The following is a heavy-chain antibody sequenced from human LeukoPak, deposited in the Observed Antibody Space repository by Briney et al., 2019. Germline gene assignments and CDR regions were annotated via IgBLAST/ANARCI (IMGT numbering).Heavy chain of an antibody. J-gene: IGHJ4*02. Sequence: SETLSLTCTVPGGSISSYYWSWVRQPPGKGLEWIGYVSYSGSTDCNPSLKSRVIISIDTSKNQFSLRLSSVTAADTAVYYCARENDRYGRIDYWGQGTQVTVSS. V-gene: IGHV4-59*01. D-gene: IGHD5-18*01. CDR1: GGSISSYY. CDR2: VSYSGST. CDR3: ARENDRYGRIDY.